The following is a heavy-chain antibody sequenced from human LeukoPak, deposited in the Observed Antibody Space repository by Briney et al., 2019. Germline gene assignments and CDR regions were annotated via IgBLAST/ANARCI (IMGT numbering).Heavy chain of an antibody. CDR3: AKEVTVSHFDC. D-gene: IGHD4-17*01. J-gene: IGHJ4*02. CDR1: GFAFSTYG. CDR2: ISGSGGST. Sequence: GGSLRLSCAASGFAFSTYGMSWVSQAPGTGLEWASSISGSGGSTHYADSVKGRFTISRDNSKNTLYLQMNSLRVEDTAVYYCAKEVTVSHFDCWGQGTLVTVSS. V-gene: IGHV3-23*01.